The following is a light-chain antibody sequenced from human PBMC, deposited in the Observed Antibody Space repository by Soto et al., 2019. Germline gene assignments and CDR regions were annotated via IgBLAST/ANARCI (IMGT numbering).Light chain of an antibody. V-gene: IGKV1-12*01. CDR2: AAS. J-gene: IGKJ5*01. CDR1: QSLNTNS. CDR3: QQANSFPIT. Sequence: TQSPGTLSLSPGERATLSCRASQSLNTNSLAWYQQKPGKAPKLLIYAASSLQSGVPSRFSGSGSGTDFTLTISSLQPEDFATYYCQQANSFPITFGQGTRLEIK.